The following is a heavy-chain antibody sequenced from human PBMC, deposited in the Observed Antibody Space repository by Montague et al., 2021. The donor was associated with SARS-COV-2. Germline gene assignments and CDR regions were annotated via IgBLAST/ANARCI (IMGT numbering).Heavy chain of an antibody. J-gene: IGHJ4*02. V-gene: IGHV4-34*01. CDR1: GGSFSGYY. CDR2: INHSGST. D-gene: IGHD2-15*01. CDR3: ARVISRQNNIVVVGLYYFDY. Sequence: SETLSLTCAVYGGSFSGYYWSWIRQPPGKGLEWIGEINHSGSTNYNPSLKSRVTISVDTPKNQFSLKLSSVTAADTAVYYCARVISRQNNIVVVGLYYFDYWGQGTLVTVSS.